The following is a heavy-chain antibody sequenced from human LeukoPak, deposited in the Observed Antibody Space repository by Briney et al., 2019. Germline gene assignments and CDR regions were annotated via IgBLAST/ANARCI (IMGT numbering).Heavy chain of an antibody. CDR1: GGTFSSYA. CDR3: ARDDFWSDYGYYFDY. J-gene: IGHJ4*02. Sequence: SVKVSCKASGGTFSSYAISWVRQAPGQGLEWMGRIIPIFGTANYAQKFQGRVTITTDESSSTAYMELSSLRSEDTAVYYCARDDFWSDYGYYFDYWGQGTLVTVSS. D-gene: IGHD3-3*01. CDR2: IIPIFGTA. V-gene: IGHV1-69*05.